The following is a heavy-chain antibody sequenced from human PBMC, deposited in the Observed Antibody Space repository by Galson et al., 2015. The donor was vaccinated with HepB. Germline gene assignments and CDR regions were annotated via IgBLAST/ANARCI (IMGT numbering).Heavy chain of an antibody. CDR2: ISYDGSNK. J-gene: IGHJ6*02. V-gene: IGHV3-30*04. CDR3: ARDHGEILDYYDSSGFIYYYYGIDV. D-gene: IGHD3-22*01. CDR1: GFTFSSYA. Sequence: SLRLSCAASGFTFSSYAMHWVRQAPGKGLEWVAVISYDGSNKYYADSVKGRFTISRDNSKNTLYLQMNSLRAEDTAVYYCARDHGEILDYYDSSGFIYYYYGIDVWGQGTTVTVSS.